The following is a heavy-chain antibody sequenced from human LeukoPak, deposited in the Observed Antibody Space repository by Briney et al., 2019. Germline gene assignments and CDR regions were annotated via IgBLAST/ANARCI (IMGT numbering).Heavy chain of an antibody. CDR1: GGSFSGYY. Sequence: SETLSLTCAVHGGSFSGYYWSWIRQPPGKGLEWIGEINHSGSTNYNPSLKSRVTISVDTSKNQFSLKLSSVTAADTAVYYCASLYSSSWYSDYYYYYMDVWGKGTTVTVSS. CDR3: ASLYSSSWYSDYYYYYMDV. CDR2: INHSGST. J-gene: IGHJ6*03. D-gene: IGHD6-13*01. V-gene: IGHV4-34*01.